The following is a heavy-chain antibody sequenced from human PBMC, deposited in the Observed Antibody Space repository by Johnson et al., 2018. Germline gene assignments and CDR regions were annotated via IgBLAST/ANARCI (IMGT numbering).Heavy chain of an antibody. CDR3: ARGRDYSKYVCGGRGAFDI. CDR1: GGSFSGYY. V-gene: IGHV4-34*01. CDR2: INHSGST. Sequence: QVQLQQWGAGLLKPSETLSLTCAVYGGSFSGYYWSWIRQPPGKGLEWIGEINHSGSTNYKPSLKSPVTISLDTSKNQFSLKLSPMTAADTAVYYCARGRDYSKYVCGGRGAFDIWGQGTMVTVSS. D-gene: IGHD4-11*01. J-gene: IGHJ3*02.